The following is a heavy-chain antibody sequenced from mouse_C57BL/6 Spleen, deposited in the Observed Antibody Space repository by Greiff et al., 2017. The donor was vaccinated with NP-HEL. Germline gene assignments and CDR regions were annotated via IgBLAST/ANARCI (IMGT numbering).Heavy chain of an antibody. V-gene: IGHV3-6*01. CDR3: ARKVYAMDY. Sequence: VQLQQSGPGLEKPSQSLSLTCSVTGYSITSGYYWNWIRQFPGNKLEWMGYISYDGSNNYNPSLKNRISITRDTSKNQFFLKLNSVTTEDTATYYCARKVYAMDYWGQGTSVTVSS. CDR1: GYSITSGYY. CDR2: ISYDGSN. J-gene: IGHJ4*01.